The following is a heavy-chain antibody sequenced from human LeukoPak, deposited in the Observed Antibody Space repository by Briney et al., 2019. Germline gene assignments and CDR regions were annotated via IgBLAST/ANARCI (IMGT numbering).Heavy chain of an antibody. D-gene: IGHD3-3*01. Sequence: ASVKVSCKASGYTFTSYGISWVRQAPGQGLEWMGWISAYNGNTNYAQKLQGRVTMTTDTSTSTAYMELRSLRSDDTAVYYCARDALEVYYDFWSGADYWGQGTLVTVSS. CDR1: GYTFTSYG. CDR2: ISAYNGNT. V-gene: IGHV1-18*01. J-gene: IGHJ4*02. CDR3: ARDALEVYYDFWSGADY.